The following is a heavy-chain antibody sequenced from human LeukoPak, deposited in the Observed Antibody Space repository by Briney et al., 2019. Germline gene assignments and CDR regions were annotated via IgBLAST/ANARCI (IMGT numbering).Heavy chain of an antibody. Sequence: GGSLRLSCAASGFSFSIYGVSWVRQAPGKGLEWVSAISANGVNTYYADSVKGRFTISRDNSKNTLYLQMNSLRAEDAAIFYCAKDKSGFFDSWGQGTLVPVSS. CDR2: ISANGVNT. CDR3: AKDKSGFFDS. J-gene: IGHJ4*02. V-gene: IGHV3-23*01. CDR1: GFSFSIYG. D-gene: IGHD3-10*01.